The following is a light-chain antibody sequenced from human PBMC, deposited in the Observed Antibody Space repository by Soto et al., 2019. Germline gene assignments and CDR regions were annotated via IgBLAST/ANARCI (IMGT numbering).Light chain of an antibody. CDR2: DVS. Sequence: QSALTQPASVSGAPGQSITISCTGTSSDVGGYNYVSWYQQHPGTAPKLMIYDVSNRPSGVSDRFSGSKSGNTASLTISGLQAEDEADYYCNSYTSSRTLVVFGGGTKLTVL. V-gene: IGLV2-14*01. J-gene: IGLJ2*01. CDR3: NSYTSSRTLVV. CDR1: SSDVGGYNY.